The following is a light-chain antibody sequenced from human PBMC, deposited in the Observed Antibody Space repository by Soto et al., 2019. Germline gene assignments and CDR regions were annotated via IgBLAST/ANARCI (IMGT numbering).Light chain of an antibody. CDR3: QQYNNWPQIT. Sequence: EIVMTQSPATLSLSPGERATLSCRASQSVASKLAWHQQKPGQAPRLLIYDASTRPTGTPARFIGSGSGTEFTLTITSLQSEDFAVYYCQQYNNWPQITFGQGTRLDIK. J-gene: IGKJ5*01. CDR1: QSVASK. CDR2: DAS. V-gene: IGKV3-15*01.